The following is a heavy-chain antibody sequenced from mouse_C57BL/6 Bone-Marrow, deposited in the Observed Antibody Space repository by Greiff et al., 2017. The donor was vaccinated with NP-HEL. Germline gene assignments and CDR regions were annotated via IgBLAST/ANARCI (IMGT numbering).Heavy chain of an antibody. J-gene: IGHJ2*01. Sequence: DVMLVESGEGLVKPGGSLKLSCAASGFTFSSYAMSWVRQTPEKRLEWVAYISSGGDYIYYADTVKGRFTISRDNARNTLYLQMSSLKSADTAMYYCTRDSSGPYFDYWGQGTTLTVSS. V-gene: IGHV5-9-1*02. D-gene: IGHD3-2*02. CDR2: ISSGGDYI. CDR3: TRDSSGPYFDY. CDR1: GFTFSSYA.